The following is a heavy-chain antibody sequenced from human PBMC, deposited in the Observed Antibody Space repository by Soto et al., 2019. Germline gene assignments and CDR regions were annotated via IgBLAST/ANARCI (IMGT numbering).Heavy chain of an antibody. V-gene: IGHV4-38-2*01. Sequence: SETLSLTCAVSGYSISSGYYWGWIRQPPGKGLEWIGSIYHSGSTYYNPSLKSRVTISVDTSKNQFSLKLSSVTAADTAVYYCASSARLYSSSSSDWFDPWGQGTLVTISS. CDR2: IYHSGST. J-gene: IGHJ5*02. CDR1: GYSISSGYY. CDR3: ASSARLYSSSSSDWFDP. D-gene: IGHD6-6*01.